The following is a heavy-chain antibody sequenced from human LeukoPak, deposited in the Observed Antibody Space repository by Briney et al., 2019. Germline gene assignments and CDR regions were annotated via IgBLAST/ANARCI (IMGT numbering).Heavy chain of an antibody. CDR1: VYTFTNYG. V-gene: IGHV1-18*01. CDR2: ISAYNCNT. J-gene: IGHJ4*02. CDR3: ARDLNTAMVQYYFDY. D-gene: IGHD5-18*01. Sequence: ASVTVSFTASVYTFTNYGISWVRQAPGQGRAWMGWISAYNCNTNYAQKLQGRVTMTTDTSTSTAYMELRSLRSDDTAVYYCARDLNTAMVQYYFDYWGQGTLVTVSS.